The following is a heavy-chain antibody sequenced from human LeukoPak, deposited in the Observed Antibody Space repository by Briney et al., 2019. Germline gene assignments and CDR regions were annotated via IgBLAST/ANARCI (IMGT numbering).Heavy chain of an antibody. CDR3: ARGGYYYDSSGYYPFDY. V-gene: IGHV4-59*01. Sequence: SETLSLTCTVSGGSISSYYWSWIRQPPGKGLEWIGYIYYSGSTNYNPSLKSRVTISVDTSKNQFSLKLSPVTAADTAVYYCARGGYYYDSSGYYPFDYWGQGTLVTVSS. CDR2: IYYSGST. D-gene: IGHD3-22*01. CDR1: GGSISSYY. J-gene: IGHJ4*02.